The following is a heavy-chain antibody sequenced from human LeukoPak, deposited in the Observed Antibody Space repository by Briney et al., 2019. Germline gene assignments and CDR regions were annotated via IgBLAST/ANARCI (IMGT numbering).Heavy chain of an antibody. D-gene: IGHD1-1*01. CDR2: TNAFNGDA. CDR3: ARVEYTKVFDP. J-gene: IGHJ5*02. CDR1: GHTVTSYG. Sequence: GSVKVSCKASGHTVTSYGTSGVRQAAGQGLEWIGWTNAFNGDAHYSQKLQGRVSMTTDTSTSTAYMELRSLRSDDTAVYYCARVEYTKVFDPWGQGTLVTVSS. V-gene: IGHV1-18*01.